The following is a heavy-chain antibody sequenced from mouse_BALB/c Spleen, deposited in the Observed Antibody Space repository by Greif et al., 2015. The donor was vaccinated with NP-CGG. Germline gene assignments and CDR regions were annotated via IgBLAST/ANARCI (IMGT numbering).Heavy chain of an antibody. CDR2: IDPETGGT. V-gene: IGHV1-15*01. Sequence: VQLQESGAELVRPGASVTLSCKASGYTFTDYEMHWVKQTPVHGLGWIGAIDPETGGTAYNQKFKGKATLTADKSSSTAYMELRSLTSEDSAVYYCTDNYLFAYWGQGTLVTVSA. D-gene: IGHD1-3*01. CDR3: TDNYLFAY. CDR1: GYTFTDYE. J-gene: IGHJ3*01.